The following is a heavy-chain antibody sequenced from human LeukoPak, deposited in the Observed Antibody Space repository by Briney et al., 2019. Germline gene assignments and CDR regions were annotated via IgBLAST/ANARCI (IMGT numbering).Heavy chain of an antibody. Sequence: PGGSLRLSCAASGFTFSSYWMSWVRQAPGKGLEWVANIKQDGSEKYYVDSVKGRFTISRDNAKNSLYLQMNSLRAEDTAVYYCARGGSNYYYYYMDVWGKGTTVTVSS. D-gene: IGHD3-10*01. V-gene: IGHV3-7*01. CDR3: ARGGSNYYYYYMDV. CDR1: GFTFSSYW. CDR2: IKQDGSEK. J-gene: IGHJ6*03.